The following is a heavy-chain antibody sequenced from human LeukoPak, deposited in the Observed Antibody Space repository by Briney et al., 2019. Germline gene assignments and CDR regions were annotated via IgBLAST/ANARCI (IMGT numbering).Heavy chain of an antibody. CDR2: INHSGST. CDR3: ARDGDGCNF. CDR1: GGSFSGYY. Sequence: SETLSLTCTVYGGSFSGYYWSWIRQPPGKGLEWIGEINHSGSTNYNPSLKSRVTISVDTPKNQFSLKLSSVTAADTAVYYCARDGDGCNFWGQGTWSPSPQ. V-gene: IGHV4-34*01. D-gene: IGHD5-24*01. J-gene: IGHJ4*02.